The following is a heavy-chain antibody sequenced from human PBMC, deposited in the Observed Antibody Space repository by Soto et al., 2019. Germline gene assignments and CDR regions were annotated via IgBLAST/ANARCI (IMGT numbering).Heavy chain of an antibody. CDR2: IIPILGIT. Sequence: QVQLVQSGAEVKKPGSSVKVSCKASGGSFSSYTICWVRQAPGQGLEWMGRIIPILGITNYAQKFQGRVTITADKATSTAYMELSSLRSEDTAVYYCARARSSASDYGRSYYCYGLDVWGQGTTVTVSS. V-gene: IGHV1-69*02. CDR1: GGSFSSYT. CDR3: ARARSSASDYGRSYYCYGLDV. J-gene: IGHJ6*02. D-gene: IGHD5-12*01.